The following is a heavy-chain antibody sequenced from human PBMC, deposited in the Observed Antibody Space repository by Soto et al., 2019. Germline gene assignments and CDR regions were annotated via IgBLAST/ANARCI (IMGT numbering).Heavy chain of an antibody. CDR2: ISYDGSNK. V-gene: IGHV3-30*18. J-gene: IGHJ3*02. CDR1: GFTFSSYG. CDR3: AKDDSPRPPYDILTGYYASGAFDI. Sequence: SLRLSCAASGFTFSSYGMHWVRQAPGKGLEWVAVISYDGSNKYYADSVKGRFTISRDNSKNTLYLQMNSLRAEDTAVYYCAKDDSPRPPYDILTGYYASGAFDIWGQGTMVTVSS. D-gene: IGHD3-9*01.